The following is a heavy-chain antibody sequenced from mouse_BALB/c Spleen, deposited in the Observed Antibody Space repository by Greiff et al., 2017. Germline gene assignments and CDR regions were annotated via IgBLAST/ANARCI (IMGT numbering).Heavy chain of an antibody. J-gene: IGHJ3*01. Sequence: EVQLVESGTVLARPGASVKMSCTASGYSFTSYWMHWVKQRPGQGLEWIGAIYPGNSDTSYNQKFKGKAKLTAVTSASTAYMELSSLTNEDSAVYYCTREFITTATWFAYWGQGTLVTVSA. V-gene: IGHV1-5*01. D-gene: IGHD1-2*01. CDR3: TREFITTATWFAY. CDR1: GYSFTSYW. CDR2: IYPGNSDT.